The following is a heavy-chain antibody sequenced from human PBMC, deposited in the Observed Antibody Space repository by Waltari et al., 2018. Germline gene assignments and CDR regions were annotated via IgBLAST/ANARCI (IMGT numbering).Heavy chain of an antibody. V-gene: IGHV3-7*01. Sequence: EVQLVESGGGLVQPGGSLRLSCAASGFTFSSYWMSWVRQAPGKGLEWVANIKQDGSEKDYVDSVKGRFTISRDNAKNSLYLQMNSLRAEDTAVYYCARVVAAGSYYFDYWGQGTLVTVSS. D-gene: IGHD6-13*01. CDR2: IKQDGSEK. CDR3: ARVVAAGSYYFDY. J-gene: IGHJ4*02. CDR1: GFTFSSYW.